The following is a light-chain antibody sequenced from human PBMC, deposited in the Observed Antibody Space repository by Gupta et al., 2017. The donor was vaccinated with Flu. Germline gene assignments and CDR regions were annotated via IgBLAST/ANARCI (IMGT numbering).Light chain of an antibody. CDR1: QSVSSSY. CDR3: QQYGSAPQT. J-gene: IGKJ1*01. CDR2: GAS. V-gene: IGKV3-20*01. Sequence: IVSTQSPGTLSLSPGDRATLSCRASQSVSSSYLAWYQQKPGQAPRLLIYGASSTATGIPDRFSGSGSGTDFTLTISRLEPEDFAVYYCQQYGSAPQTFGQGTKVEIK.